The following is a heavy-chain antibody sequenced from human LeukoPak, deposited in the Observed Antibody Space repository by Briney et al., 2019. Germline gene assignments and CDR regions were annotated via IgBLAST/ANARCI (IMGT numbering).Heavy chain of an antibody. CDR2: IHHTGHI. CDR1: GGSFSNYF. CDR3: ALFEVVVGSTQDF. V-gene: IGHV4-34*01. Sequence: AETLSLTCAVYGGSFSNYFWNWIRQPPGKGLEWIAEIHHTGHINYNPSLKSRVTVSVDRSKNQFSLKLTSVTAADTAVYYCALFEVVVGSTQDFWGQGTLVTVSS. D-gene: IGHD2-15*01. J-gene: IGHJ4*02.